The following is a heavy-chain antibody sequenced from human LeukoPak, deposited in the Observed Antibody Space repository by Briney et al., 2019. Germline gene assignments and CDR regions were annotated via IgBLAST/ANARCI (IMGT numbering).Heavy chain of an antibody. D-gene: IGHD3-9*01. CDR1: GYAFTGSY. V-gene: IGHV1-2*02. Sequence: GASVKVSCKAAGYAFTGSYIHWVRQAPGQGLEWMGWINPNNGFTAYAQNFQGRVTMTRDTSISTAYMELKSLRSDDTAVYYCARFSLRYFAWLLSANWFDPWGQGTLVTVSS. CDR2: INPNNGFT. CDR3: ARFSLRYFAWLLSANWFDP. J-gene: IGHJ5*02.